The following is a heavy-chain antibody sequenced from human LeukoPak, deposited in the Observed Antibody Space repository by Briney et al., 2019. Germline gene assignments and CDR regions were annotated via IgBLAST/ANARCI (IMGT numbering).Heavy chain of an antibody. V-gene: IGHV1-69*13. CDR1: GGTFSIYA. CDR2: IIPIFGTA. D-gene: IGHD6-13*01. CDR3: ADEAAAKYFQH. Sequence: GASVKVSCKASGGTFSIYAISWVRQNPGQGLERMGGIIPIFGTANYAQKFQGRVTITPDESTSTAYMELSSLRSEDTAVYYCADEAAAKYFQHWGQGTLVTVSS. J-gene: IGHJ1*01.